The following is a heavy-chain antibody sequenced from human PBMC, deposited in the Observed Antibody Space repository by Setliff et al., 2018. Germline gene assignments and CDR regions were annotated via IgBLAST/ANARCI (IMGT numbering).Heavy chain of an antibody. Sequence: ASVKVSCKASGYTFTGYYMYWVRQAPGQGLEWMGRINPSSGATIYAQKFQGRVTMTRDTSITAAYMELSRLRSDDSAVYYCARGPSNYDLLTGCDCWGQGTLVTVSS. V-gene: IGHV1-2*06. CDR1: GYTFTGYY. CDR3: ARGPSNYDLLTGCDC. J-gene: IGHJ4*02. D-gene: IGHD3-9*01. CDR2: INPSSGAT.